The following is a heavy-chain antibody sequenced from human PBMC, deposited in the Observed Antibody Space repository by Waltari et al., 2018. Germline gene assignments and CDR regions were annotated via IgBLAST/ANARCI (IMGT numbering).Heavy chain of an antibody. CDR2: LEPEDGET. D-gene: IGHD3-10*01. CDR1: GYTLTELS. J-gene: IGHJ6*02. V-gene: IGHV1-24*01. CDR3: ATDPPFSGKIKWGYYYYGMDV. Sequence: QVQLVQSGAEVKKPGASVKVSCKVSGYTLTELSMHWVRQAPGKGLEWMGGLEPEDGETIYAQKFQGRVTMTEDTSTDTAYMELSSLRSEDTAVYYCATDPPFSGKIKWGYYYYGMDVWGQGTTVTVSS.